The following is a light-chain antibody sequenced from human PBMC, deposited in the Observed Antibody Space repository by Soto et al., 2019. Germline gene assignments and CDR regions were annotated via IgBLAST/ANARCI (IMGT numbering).Light chain of an antibody. Sequence: IVSTQSPGTLSLSPGDRATLSCRASQSVSSSYLAWYQQKPGQAPRLLIYGASTRATGIPDRFSGDGSVTHFTLTISRLEAEDFVMYYCQQYGSSPITFGQGTRLEIK. V-gene: IGKV3-20*01. CDR2: GAS. CDR1: QSVSSSY. CDR3: QQYGSSPIT. J-gene: IGKJ5*01.